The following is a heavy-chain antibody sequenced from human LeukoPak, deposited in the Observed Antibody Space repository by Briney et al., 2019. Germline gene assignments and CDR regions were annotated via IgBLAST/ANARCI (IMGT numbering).Heavy chain of an antibody. CDR3: ARGLSSSSWYGWFDP. V-gene: IGHV4-39*07. D-gene: IGHD6-13*01. CDR2: IYYSGST. CDR1: GGSISSSSYY. Sequence: SETLSLTCTVSGGSISSSSYYWGWIRQPPGKGLEWIGSIYYSGSTYYNPSLKSRVTISVDTSKNQFSLKLSSVTAADTAVYYCARGLSSSSWYGWFDPWGQGTLVTVSS. J-gene: IGHJ5*02.